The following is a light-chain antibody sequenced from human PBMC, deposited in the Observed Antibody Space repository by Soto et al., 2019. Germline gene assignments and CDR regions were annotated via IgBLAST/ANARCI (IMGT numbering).Light chain of an antibody. Sequence: DIVMTQSPDSLAVSLGERATINCKSSQSVLYSSNNKNYLAWYQQKPGQPPKLLIYWASTRESGVPDRFSGSGSGTDFTLTNSSLQAEDVAVYYCQQYYSTTLMYTFGQGTKLEIK. CDR2: WAS. V-gene: IGKV4-1*01. CDR1: QSVLYSSNNKNY. J-gene: IGKJ2*01. CDR3: QQYYSTTLMYT.